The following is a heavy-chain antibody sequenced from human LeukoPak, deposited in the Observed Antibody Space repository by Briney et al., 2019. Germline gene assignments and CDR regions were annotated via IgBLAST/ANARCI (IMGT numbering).Heavy chain of an antibody. CDR1: GFTFSSSA. Sequence: GGSLRLSCTASGFTFSSSAMTWVRQAPGKGLEWVSAISDSGGDSIYTDSVKDRFTISRDNSKNTLYLQMNSLRAEDTAIYYCAKGGSYAPRDYWGRGTLVTVSS. V-gene: IGHV3-23*01. CDR3: AKGGSYAPRDY. J-gene: IGHJ4*02. CDR2: ISDSGGDS. D-gene: IGHD1-26*01.